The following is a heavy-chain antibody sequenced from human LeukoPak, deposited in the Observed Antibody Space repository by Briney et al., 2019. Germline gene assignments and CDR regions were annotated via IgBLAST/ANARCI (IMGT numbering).Heavy chain of an antibody. CDR2: INPSGGST. CDR1: GYTFTSYY. D-gene: IGHD3-22*01. CDR3: ARGDSSGDFDY. V-gene: IGHV1-46*01. Sequence: ASVKVSFKASGYTFTSYYMHWVRQAPGQGLEWMGIINPSGGSTSYAQKFQGRVTMTRDTSTGTVYMELSSLRSEDTAVYYCARGDSSGDFDYWGQGTLLTVSS. J-gene: IGHJ4*02.